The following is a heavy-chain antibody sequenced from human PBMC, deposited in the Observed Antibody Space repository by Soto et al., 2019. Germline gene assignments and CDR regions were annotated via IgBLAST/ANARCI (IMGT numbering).Heavy chain of an antibody. Sequence: ASVKVSFKASGYTFTGYYMHWVRQAPGQGLEWMGWINPNSGGTNYAQKFQGWVTMTRDTSISTAYMELSRLRSDDTAVYYCARGTPYSSSWTPHYFDYWGQGTLVTVSS. CDR2: INPNSGGT. CDR3: ARGTPYSSSWTPHYFDY. D-gene: IGHD6-13*01. V-gene: IGHV1-2*04. J-gene: IGHJ4*02. CDR1: GYTFTGYY.